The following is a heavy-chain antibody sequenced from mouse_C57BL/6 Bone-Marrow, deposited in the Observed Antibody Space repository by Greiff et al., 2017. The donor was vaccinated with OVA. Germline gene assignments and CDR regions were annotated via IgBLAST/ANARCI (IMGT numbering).Heavy chain of an antibody. CDR2: FHPYNDDT. Sequence: QVQLKQSGAELVKPGASVKMSCKASGYTFTTYPIEWMKQNHGKSLEWIGNFHPYNDDTKYNEKFKGKATLTVEKSSSTVYLKLSRLTSDDSAVYYCARVAFDYGSSLAYWGQGTLVTVSA. V-gene: IGHV1-47*01. J-gene: IGHJ3*01. CDR3: ARVAFDYGSSLAY. CDR1: GYTFTTYP. D-gene: IGHD1-1*01.